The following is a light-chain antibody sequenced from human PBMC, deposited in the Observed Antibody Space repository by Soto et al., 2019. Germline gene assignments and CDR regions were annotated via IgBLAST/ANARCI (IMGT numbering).Light chain of an antibody. CDR3: SSYRSSSTV. J-gene: IGLJ1*01. CDR2: EVT. V-gene: IGLV2-14*01. CDR1: SSDVGSYNY. Sequence: QSALTQPASVSGSPGQSITISCTGTSSDVGSYNYVSWYQQHPGKAPKLMIYEVTTRPSGVSSRFSGSNSGNTASLTISGLQAEDEAYYYCSSYRSSSTVFGTGTKLTVL.